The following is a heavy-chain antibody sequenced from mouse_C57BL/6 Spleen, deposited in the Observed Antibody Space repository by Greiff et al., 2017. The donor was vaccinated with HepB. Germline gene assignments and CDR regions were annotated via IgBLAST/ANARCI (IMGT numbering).Heavy chain of an antibody. V-gene: IGHV1-22*01. J-gene: IGHJ2*01. CDR3: ARGGYHYFDY. D-gene: IGHD2-2*01. CDR1: GYTFTDYN. Sequence: AHLKQSGPELVKPGASVKMSCKASGYTFTDYNMHWVKQSHGKSLEWIGYINPNNGGTSYNQKFKGKATLTVNKSSSTAYMELRSLTSEDSAVYYCARGGYHYFDYWGQGTTLTVSS. CDR2: INPNNGGT.